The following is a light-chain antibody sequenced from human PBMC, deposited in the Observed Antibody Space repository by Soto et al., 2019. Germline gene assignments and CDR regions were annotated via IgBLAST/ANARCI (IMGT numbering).Light chain of an antibody. Sequence: DIQMTQSPSTLSASIGDRVTITCRASQNISNWLAWYQQKPGKAPKLLIYKASSLEGVVPSRFSGSASGTEFTLTISSLQPDDFATYYCQHYDGFPWTFGQGTKVEIK. J-gene: IGKJ1*01. CDR3: QHYDGFPWT. V-gene: IGKV1-5*03. CDR2: KAS. CDR1: QNISNW.